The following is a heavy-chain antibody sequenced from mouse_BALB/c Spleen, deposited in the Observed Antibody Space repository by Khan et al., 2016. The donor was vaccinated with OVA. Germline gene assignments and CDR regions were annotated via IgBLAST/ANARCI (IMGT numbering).Heavy chain of an antibody. Sequence: VQLVESGPGLVAPSQTLSITCTVSGFSLSNYGVHWVRQPPGKGLEWRGVIWAGGSTNHNSALMSRLSISKDDSKSQVFLKMNSLQTDDTAMYYCARAFYNGAWFAYWGQGTLVTVSA. CDR1: GFSLSNYG. J-gene: IGHJ3*01. CDR3: ARAFYNGAWFAY. V-gene: IGHV2-9*02. CDR2: IWAGGST. D-gene: IGHD1-3*01.